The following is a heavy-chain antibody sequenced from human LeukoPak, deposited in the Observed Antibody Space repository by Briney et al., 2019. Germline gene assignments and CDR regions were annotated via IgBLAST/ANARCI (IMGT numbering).Heavy chain of an antibody. Sequence: GGSLRLSCAASGFTVSSNYMSWVRQAPGKGLEWVSVIYRGGSTYYADSVKGRFTISRDNSKNTLSLQMNSLRAVDTAVYYCARTTKEFDILTGYYFDYWGQGTLVTVSS. CDR1: GFTVSSNY. V-gene: IGHV3-53*01. J-gene: IGHJ4*02. CDR2: IYRGGST. CDR3: ARTTKEFDILTGYYFDY. D-gene: IGHD3-9*01.